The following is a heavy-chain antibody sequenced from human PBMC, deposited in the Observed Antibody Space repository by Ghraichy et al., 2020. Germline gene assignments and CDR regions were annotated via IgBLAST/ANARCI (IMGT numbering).Heavy chain of an antibody. CDR3: ARELTVTTFGSYYFDY. D-gene: IGHD4-17*01. CDR1: GYTFTSYG. Sequence: ASVKVSCKASGYTFTSYGISWVRQAPGQGLEWMGWISAYNGNTNYAQKLQGRVTMTTDTSTSTAYMELRSLRSDDTAVYYCARELTVTTFGSYYFDYWGQGTLVTVSS. CDR2: ISAYNGNT. J-gene: IGHJ4*02. V-gene: IGHV1-18*01.